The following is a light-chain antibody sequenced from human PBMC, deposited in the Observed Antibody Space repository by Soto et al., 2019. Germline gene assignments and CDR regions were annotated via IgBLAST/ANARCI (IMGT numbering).Light chain of an antibody. V-gene: IGKV3-20*01. CDR1: QSVSSSY. J-gene: IGKJ1*01. Sequence: EIVLTQSPGTLSLSPGKRATLSCRASQSVSSSYLAWYQQKPGQTPRLLIHGVSSRATGIPDRFSGSRSGTDFTLTISRLEPEDFAVYYCHQYGKSPWTFGQGTKVEIK. CDR2: GVS. CDR3: HQYGKSPWT.